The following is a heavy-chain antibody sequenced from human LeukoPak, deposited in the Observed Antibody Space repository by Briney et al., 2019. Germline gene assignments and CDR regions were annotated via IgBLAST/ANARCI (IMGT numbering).Heavy chain of an antibody. J-gene: IGHJ4*02. CDR1: GGSFSGYY. V-gene: IGHV4-34*01. CDR2: INRSGST. CDR3: ARGRFYDTSGYYYGGYFDY. D-gene: IGHD3-22*01. Sequence: SETLSLTCAVCGGSFSGYYWSWIRQPPGKGLEWIGEINRSGSTNYNPSLKSRVTISVDTSMHQFSLKLSSVTAADTAVYYCARGRFYDTSGYYYGGYFDYWGQGTLVTVSS.